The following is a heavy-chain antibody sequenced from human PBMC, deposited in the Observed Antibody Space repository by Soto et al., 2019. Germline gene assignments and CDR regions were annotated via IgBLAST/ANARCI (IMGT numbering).Heavy chain of an antibody. V-gene: IGHV3-30*18. CDR1: GFTFSSYG. D-gene: IGHD5-18*01. CDR2: ISYDGSNK. J-gene: IGHJ4*02. CDR3: AKERVTYSYGPEYYFDY. Sequence: PGGSLRLSCAASGFTFSSYGMHWVRQAPGKGLEWVAVISYDGSNKYYADSVKGRFTISRDNSKNTLYLQMNSLRAEDTAVYYCAKERVTYSYGPEYYFDYWGQGTLVTVSS.